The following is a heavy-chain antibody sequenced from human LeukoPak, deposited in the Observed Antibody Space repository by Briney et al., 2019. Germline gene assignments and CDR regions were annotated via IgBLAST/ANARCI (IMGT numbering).Heavy chain of an antibody. J-gene: IGHJ4*02. Sequence: GGSLRLSCVASGFTFSHYSTNWVRQAPGKGLEWISYIGISSGNTKYADSVKGRFTIFGDSAKKSLYLQMTRLRVEDTAVYYCARDYNYAFDNWGQGTLVTVSS. V-gene: IGHV3-48*04. CDR2: IGISSGNT. D-gene: IGHD5-24*01. CDR1: GFTFSHYS. CDR3: ARDYNYAFDN.